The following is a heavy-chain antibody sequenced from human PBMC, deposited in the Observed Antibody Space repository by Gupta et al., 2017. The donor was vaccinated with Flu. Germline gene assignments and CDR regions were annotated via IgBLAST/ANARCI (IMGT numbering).Heavy chain of an antibody. CDR2: IWYDDNYK. J-gene: IGHJ4*02. D-gene: IGHD2-21*01. V-gene: IGHV3-33*06. Sequence: GMNWVRQTPGKGLEWVAVIWYDDNYKYDGDSFKGRFTISRDNSKDTVYLQMNSLRVEDTGLYYGAKSVYCAGEGCYSPAGHWGQGTQVTVAS. CDR1: G. CDR3: AKSVYCAGEGCYSPAGH.